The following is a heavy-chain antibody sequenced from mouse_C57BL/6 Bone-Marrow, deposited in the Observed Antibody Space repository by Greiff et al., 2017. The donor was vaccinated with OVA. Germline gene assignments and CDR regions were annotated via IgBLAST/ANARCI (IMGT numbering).Heavy chain of an antibody. CDR3: ARGKLRGDAMDY. V-gene: IGHV1-53*01. CDR1: GYTFTSYW. Sequence: QVQLQQPGTELVKPGASVKLSCKASGYTFTSYWMHWVKQRPGQGLEWIGNINPSNGGTNYIEKFKRKATLTVDKSSSTAYMLLSSLTSEDSAVYYCARGKLRGDAMDYWGQGTSVTVSS. D-gene: IGHD1-1*01. CDR2: INPSNGGT. J-gene: IGHJ4*01.